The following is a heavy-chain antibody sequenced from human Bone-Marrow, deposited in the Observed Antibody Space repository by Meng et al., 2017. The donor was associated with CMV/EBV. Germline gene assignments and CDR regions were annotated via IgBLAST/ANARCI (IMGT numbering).Heavy chain of an antibody. Sequence: SVKVSCKVSGYTFTGYYMHWVRQAPGQGLEWMGGIIPIFGTANYAQKFQGRVTITTDESTSTAYMELSSLRSEDTAVYYCASGAQLVPDYWGQGTLVTVSS. V-gene: IGHV1-69*05. J-gene: IGHJ4*02. D-gene: IGHD6-6*01. CDR3: ASGAQLVPDY. CDR2: IIPIFGTA. CDR1: GYTFTGYY.